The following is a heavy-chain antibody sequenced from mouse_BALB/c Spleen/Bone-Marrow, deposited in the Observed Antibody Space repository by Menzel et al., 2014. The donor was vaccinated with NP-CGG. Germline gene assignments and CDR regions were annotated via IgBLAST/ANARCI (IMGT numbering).Heavy chain of an antibody. D-gene: IGHD2-1*01. CDR2: IYPGDGDT. Sequence: QVQLQQSGPELVEPGASVKISCKASGYAFSSSWMNWVKQRPGQGLEWIGRIYPGDGDTNYNGKFKGKATLTADRSSSTAYMQLSSLTSVDSAVYFCARHAYGNSYWYFDVWGAGTTVTVSS. J-gene: IGHJ1*01. V-gene: IGHV1-82*01. CDR1: GYAFSSSW. CDR3: ARHAYGNSYWYFDV.